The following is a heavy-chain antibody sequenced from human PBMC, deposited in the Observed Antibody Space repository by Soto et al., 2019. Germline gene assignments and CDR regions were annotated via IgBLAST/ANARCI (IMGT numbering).Heavy chain of an antibody. V-gene: IGHV1-3*01. J-gene: IGHJ4*02. D-gene: IGHD3-22*01. CDR2: INAGNGNT. CDR1: GYTFTSYA. Sequence: ASVKVSCKASGYTFTSYAMHWVRQAPGQRLEWMGWINAGNGNTKYSQKFQGRVTITRDTSASTAYMELSSLRSEDTAVYYCARAFGSSGYFRYWGQGTLVTVSS. CDR3: ARAFGSSGYFRY.